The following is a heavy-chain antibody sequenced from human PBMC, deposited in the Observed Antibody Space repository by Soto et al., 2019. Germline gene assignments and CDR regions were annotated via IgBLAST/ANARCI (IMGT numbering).Heavy chain of an antibody. V-gene: IGHV3-23*01. CDR2: ISGSGGST. Sequence: GGSLRLSCAASGFTFSSYAMSWVRQAPGKGLEWVSAISGSGGSTYYADSVKGRFTISRDNSKNTLYLQMNSLRAEDTAVYYCAKRKGPDRKTAAGTNTPDYWGQGTLVTVSS. CDR3: AKRKGPDRKTAAGTNTPDY. J-gene: IGHJ4*02. D-gene: IGHD6-13*01. CDR1: GFTFSSYA.